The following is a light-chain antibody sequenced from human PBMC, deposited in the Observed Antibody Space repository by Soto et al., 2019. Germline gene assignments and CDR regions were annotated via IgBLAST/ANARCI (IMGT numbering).Light chain of an antibody. V-gene: IGKV3-15*01. J-gene: IGKJ5*01. CDR1: QSVSSN. Sequence: EIVITQSPATLSFSPFERSTLSCRASQSVSSNLAWYQQKPGQAPRLLIYGASTRATGIPARFSGSGSGTEFTLTISSLQSEDFAVYYCQQYNNWPPITFGQGTRLEIK. CDR3: QQYNNWPPIT. CDR2: GAS.